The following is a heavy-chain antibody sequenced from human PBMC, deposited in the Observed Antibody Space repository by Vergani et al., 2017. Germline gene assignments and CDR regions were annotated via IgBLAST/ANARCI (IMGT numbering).Heavy chain of an antibody. CDR3: VKXIAASGNYWYFDL. Sequence: EVQLVESGGDLVQPGRSLGLSCAASGFTSDDYAMHWVRQAPGKGLEWGSGINWNSDSIAYADSVKGRFTISRDNAKNSLYLQMNSLRAEDTALYYCVKXIAASGNYWYFDLWGRGTLVTVSS. V-gene: IGHV3-9*02. D-gene: IGHD6-13*01. CDR1: GFTSDDYA. CDR2: INWNSDSI. J-gene: IGHJ2*01.